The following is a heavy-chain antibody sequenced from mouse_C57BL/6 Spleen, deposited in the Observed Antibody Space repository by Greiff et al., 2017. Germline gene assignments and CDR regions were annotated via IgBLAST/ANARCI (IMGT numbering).Heavy chain of an antibody. J-gene: IGHJ3*01. Sequence: QVQLQQSGAELVRPGASVTLSCKASGYTFTDYEMHWVKQTPVHGLEWIGAIDPETGGTAYNQKFKGKAILTADTSSSTAYMELRSLTSEDSAVYYCTLFAYWGQGTLVTVSA. CDR1: GYTFTDYE. CDR3: TLFAY. CDR2: IDPETGGT. V-gene: IGHV1-15*01.